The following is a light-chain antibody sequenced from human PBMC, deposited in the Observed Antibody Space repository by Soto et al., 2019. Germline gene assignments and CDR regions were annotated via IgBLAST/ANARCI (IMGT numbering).Light chain of an antibody. Sequence: IVVSLSPATLSVSKGESATLSCRTSQSVRMNLAWYQQKPGRAPRLLIYDTSTRATDIPARFSGSGSGTEFTLTINNLQSEDFAVYYCQQYRNWPRTFGQGTKVDI. CDR3: QQYRNWPRT. V-gene: IGKV3-15*01. CDR1: QSVRMN. CDR2: DTS. J-gene: IGKJ1*01.